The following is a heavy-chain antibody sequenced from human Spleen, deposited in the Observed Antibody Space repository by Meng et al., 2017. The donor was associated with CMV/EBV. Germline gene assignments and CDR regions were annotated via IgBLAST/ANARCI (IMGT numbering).Heavy chain of an antibody. Sequence: SETLSLTCAVYGGSFSGYYWSWIRQPPGKGLEWIGEINHSGSTNYNPSLKSRVTISVDTSKNQFSLKLSSVAAADTAVYYCARGGPTGMDVWGQGTAVTVSS. CDR1: GGSFSGYY. CDR2: INHSGST. CDR3: ARGGPTGMDV. J-gene: IGHJ6*02. V-gene: IGHV4-34*01.